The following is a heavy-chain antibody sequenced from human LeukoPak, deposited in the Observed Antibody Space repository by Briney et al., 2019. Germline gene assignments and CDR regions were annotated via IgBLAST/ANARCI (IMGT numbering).Heavy chain of an antibody. Sequence: ASVKVSCKASGYTFTSYDINWVRQAPGQWLECMGWISAYNGDTKYEQKFQGRVTMTTDTSTSTAYMELRSLRSDDTAVYYCARGLGVGASSGYGMDVWGQGTTVTVSS. J-gene: IGHJ6*02. V-gene: IGHV1-18*01. D-gene: IGHD1-26*01. CDR1: GYTFTSYD. CDR2: ISAYNGDT. CDR3: ARGLGVGASSGYGMDV.